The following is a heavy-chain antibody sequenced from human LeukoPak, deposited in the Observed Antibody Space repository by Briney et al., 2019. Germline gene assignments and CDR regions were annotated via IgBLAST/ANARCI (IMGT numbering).Heavy chain of an antibody. CDR2: ITGSSAST. D-gene: IGHD3-22*01. J-gene: IGHJ4*02. V-gene: IGHV3-23*01. Sequence: GGSLRLSCAASGFTFSSYAMSWARRAPGKGLEWVSSITGSSASTYYADSVKGRFTISRDNSKNTLYLQMNSLRAEDMAVYFCAKLDYYDTHWGQGTLVTVSS. CDR3: AKLDYYDTH. CDR1: GFTFSSYA.